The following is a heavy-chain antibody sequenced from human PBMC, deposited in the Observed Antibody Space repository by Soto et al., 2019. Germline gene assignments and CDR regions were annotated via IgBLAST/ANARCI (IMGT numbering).Heavy chain of an antibody. V-gene: IGHV4-59*01. CDR3: ARGIYGDYRDGDY. Sequence: QVQLQESGPGLVKPSETLSLTCTVSGGSISSYYWSWIRQPPGKGLEWIGYIYYNGSTNYNPSLRSRVTVSVDTSKNQFSLKLSSVTAADTAVYYCARGIYGDYRDGDYWGQGTLVTVSS. CDR2: IYYNGST. D-gene: IGHD4-17*01. CDR1: GGSISSYY. J-gene: IGHJ4*02.